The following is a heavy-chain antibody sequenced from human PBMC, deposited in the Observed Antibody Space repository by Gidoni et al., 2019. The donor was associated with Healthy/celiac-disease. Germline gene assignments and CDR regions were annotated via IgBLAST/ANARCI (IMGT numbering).Heavy chain of an antibody. CDR1: GYTFTSYG. J-gene: IGHJ5*02. CDR2: ISAYNGNT. CDR3: ARAPRFLEWLGGANWFAP. D-gene: IGHD3-3*01. V-gene: IGHV1-18*04. Sequence: QVQLVQSGAEVKKPGASVKVSCKAPGYTFTSYGIRWVRQAPGQRLEWMGWISAYNGNTNSAPKLQGRVTMTTDTSTSTAYMELRSLRSDATAVYYCARAPRFLEWLGGANWFAPWGQGTLVTVSS.